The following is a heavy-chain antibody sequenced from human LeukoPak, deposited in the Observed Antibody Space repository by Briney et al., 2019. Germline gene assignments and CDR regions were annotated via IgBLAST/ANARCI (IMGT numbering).Heavy chain of an antibody. CDR3: IRDGGYRFALYWFFDL. D-gene: IGHD5-18*01. CDR1: SFTFSNAW. J-gene: IGHJ2*01. V-gene: IGHV3-15*07. Sequence: GGSLRLSCAASSFTFSNAWMDWVRQAPGKGLEWVGRIKSKTDGATAEYAAPVKGRFTISRDDSKNTLYLQMNSLKTEDTAMYYCIRDGGYRFALYWFFDLWGRGTLVTVSS. CDR2: IKSKTDGATA.